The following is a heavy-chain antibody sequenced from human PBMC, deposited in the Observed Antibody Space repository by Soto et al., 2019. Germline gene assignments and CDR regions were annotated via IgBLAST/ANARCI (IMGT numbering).Heavy chain of an antibody. CDR2: IYYSGST. CDR3: ARLVFTMLRGIMGVDY. D-gene: IGHD3-10*01. CDR1: GGSINSSSDY. Sequence: QLQLQESGPGLVRPSETLSLTCTVSGGSINSSSDYWGWIRQPPGKGLEWIGSIYYSGSTYYNPSLKGRVNIAVDTSKSHFSLKLSSVTAADTAVYYCARLVFTMLRGIMGVDYWGQGTMVTVSS. J-gene: IGHJ4*02. V-gene: IGHV4-39*02.